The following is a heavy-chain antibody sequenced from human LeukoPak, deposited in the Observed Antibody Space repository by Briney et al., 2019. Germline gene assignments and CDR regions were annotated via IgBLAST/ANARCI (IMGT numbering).Heavy chain of an antibody. CDR1: GFTVSSNY. CDR3: VREVAGNDTSWLHAFDI. Sequence: GGSLRLSCAASGFTVSSNYMSWVRQAPGKGLEWVSVIYSGGSTYYADSVKGRFTISRDDAKNSLYLQMHNLRVEDTAVYYCVREVAGNDTSWLHAFDIWAKGQWSPSLQ. J-gene: IGHJ3*02. V-gene: IGHV3-66*01. CDR2: IYSGGST. D-gene: IGHD2-2*01.